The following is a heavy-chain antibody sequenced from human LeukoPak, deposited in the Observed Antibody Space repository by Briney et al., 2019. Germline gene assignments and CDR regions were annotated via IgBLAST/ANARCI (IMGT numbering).Heavy chain of an antibody. Sequence: PGGSLRLSCAASGFAFSIYAMSWVRQAPGKGLEWVSAISGSGGSTYYADSVKGRFTISRDNSKNTLYLQMNSLRAEDTAVYYCAKRATYYDFWSGPLGGQGTLVTVSS. D-gene: IGHD3-3*01. CDR3: AKRATYYDFWSGPL. CDR2: ISGSGGST. J-gene: IGHJ4*02. V-gene: IGHV3-23*01. CDR1: GFAFSIYA.